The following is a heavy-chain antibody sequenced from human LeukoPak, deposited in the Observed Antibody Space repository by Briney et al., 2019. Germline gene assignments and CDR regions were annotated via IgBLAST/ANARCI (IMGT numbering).Heavy chain of an antibody. CDR2: IRSKANSYAP. CDR3: TRRQDGDYWYFDL. V-gene: IGHV3-73*01. J-gene: IGHJ2*01. D-gene: IGHD4-17*01. Sequence: PGGSLRLSCAASGFSFSGSVMHWVRQASGKGLELVGRIRSKANSYAPAYAASVKCRFTISRDDSKNTPYLQMNSLKTEDTAVYYCTRRQDGDYWYFDLWGRGTLVTVSS. CDR1: GFSFSGSV.